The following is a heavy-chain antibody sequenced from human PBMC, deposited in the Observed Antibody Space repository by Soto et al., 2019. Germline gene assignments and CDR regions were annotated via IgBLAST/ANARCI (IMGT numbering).Heavy chain of an antibody. J-gene: IGHJ4*02. CDR2: IIPAFGTA. D-gene: IGHD3-10*01. CDR1: GGSFRSYA. Sequence: SVKVSCKASGGSFRSYAFNWVRQAPGQGLEWMGGIIPAFGTANYAQKFQGRVTITADESTSTAYMELSSLRSEDTAVYYCARAPGVRNYYFDYWGQGTLVTVSP. V-gene: IGHV1-69*13. CDR3: ARAPGVRNYYFDY.